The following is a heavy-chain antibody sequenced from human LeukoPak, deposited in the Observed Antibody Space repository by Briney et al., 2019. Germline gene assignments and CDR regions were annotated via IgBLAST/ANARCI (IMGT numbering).Heavy chain of an antibody. Sequence: ASVKVSCKASGYTFTGYYMHWVRQAPGQGLEWMGWINPNSGGTNYAQKFQGRVTMTRDTSISTAYMELSRLRSDDTAVYYCARGRRLSRAIDAFDIWGQGTMVTVSS. CDR1: GYTFTGYY. V-gene: IGHV1-2*02. D-gene: IGHD3-16*02. CDR2: INPNSGGT. J-gene: IGHJ3*02. CDR3: ARGRRLSRAIDAFDI.